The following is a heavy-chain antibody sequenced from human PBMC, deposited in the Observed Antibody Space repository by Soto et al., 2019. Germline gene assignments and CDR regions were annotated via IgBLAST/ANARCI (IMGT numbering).Heavy chain of an antibody. CDR1: GFSFSPAW. D-gene: IGHD6-13*01. J-gene: IGHJ6*02. CDR2: MKSYRGGGTT. Sequence: EVQLVESGGGLVTPGGSLRLSCTGTGFSFSPAWMNWVRQAPGKGLEWVGRMKSYRGGGTTDYAATVQGRFTISRDDAKKPLYLQMNSLKFENTALYFCIWQQDFYYGKAVWGQGTPVTVSS. CDR3: IWQQDFYYGKAV. V-gene: IGHV3-15*07.